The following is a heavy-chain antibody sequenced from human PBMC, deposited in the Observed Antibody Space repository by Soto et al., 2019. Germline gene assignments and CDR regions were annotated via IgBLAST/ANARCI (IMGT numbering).Heavy chain of an antibody. D-gene: IGHD5-12*01. CDR1: GYSFTKYW. Sequence: PGESLKISCKGSGYSFTKYWISWVRQMPGKGLEWMGRIDPSDSYTNYSPSFQGHVTISADKSISTAYLQWSSLKASDTAMYYCARVIRGYMSDKNWGQGALVTVS. V-gene: IGHV5-10-1*01. CDR3: ARVIRGYMSDKN. J-gene: IGHJ4*02. CDR2: IDPSDSYT.